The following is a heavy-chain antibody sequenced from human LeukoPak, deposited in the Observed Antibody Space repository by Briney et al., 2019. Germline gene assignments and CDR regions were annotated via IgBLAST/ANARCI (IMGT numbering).Heavy chain of an antibody. Sequence: GGSLRLPCAASGFTFSSYGMHWVRQAPGKGLEWVAVISYDGSNKYYADSVKGRFTISRDNVKNSLYLQMNSLRDEDTAVYYCARDAGDGYSIDYWGQGTLVTVSS. D-gene: IGHD5-18*01. V-gene: IGHV3-30*03. CDR3: ARDAGDGYSIDY. J-gene: IGHJ4*02. CDR2: ISYDGSNK. CDR1: GFTFSSYG.